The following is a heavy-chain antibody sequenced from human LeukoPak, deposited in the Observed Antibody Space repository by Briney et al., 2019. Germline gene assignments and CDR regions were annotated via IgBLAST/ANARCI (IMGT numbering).Heavy chain of an antibody. CDR2: LSYDGSNT. CDR1: GFTFSSYA. Sequence: GGSLRLSCAASGFTFSSYAMHWVRQAPGKGLEWVAALSYDGSNTYHADSVKGRFTISRDNSKNTLYLQMNSLRPEDTAVYYCARVPGIAATAYYYYAMDVWGQGTTVTVSS. D-gene: IGHD6-13*01. CDR3: ARVPGIAATAYYYYAMDV. J-gene: IGHJ6*02. V-gene: IGHV3-30-3*01.